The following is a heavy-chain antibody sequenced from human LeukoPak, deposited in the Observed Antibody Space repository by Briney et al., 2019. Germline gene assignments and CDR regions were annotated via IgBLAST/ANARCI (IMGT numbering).Heavy chain of an antibody. Sequence: SETLSLTCTVSGGSINSYYWSWIRQPAGKGLEWIGRIYTSGSTNYNPSLKTRVTISVDKSKNQFSLKLSSVTAADTAVYYCARASHDYGDYSHFDYWGQGTLVTVSS. J-gene: IGHJ4*02. CDR3: ARASHDYGDYSHFDY. V-gene: IGHV4-4*07. D-gene: IGHD4-17*01. CDR2: IYTSGST. CDR1: GGSINSYY.